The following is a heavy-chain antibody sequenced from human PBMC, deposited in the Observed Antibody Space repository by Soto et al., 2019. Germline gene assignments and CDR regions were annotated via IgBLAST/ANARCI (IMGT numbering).Heavy chain of an antibody. CDR1: GVSIVNYY. CDR3: AKNLYGYYVNPDI. V-gene: IGHV4-59*01. D-gene: IGHD3-3*01. Sequence: SETLSLTCTVSGVSIVNYYWSWILQPPGKGLEWIGYIHYSGSTWYNPSLKSRVTISVDKSRNQFSLKLSSVTAADTAVYFCAKNLYGYYVNPDIWGQGTMVTVS. CDR2: IHYSGST. J-gene: IGHJ3*02.